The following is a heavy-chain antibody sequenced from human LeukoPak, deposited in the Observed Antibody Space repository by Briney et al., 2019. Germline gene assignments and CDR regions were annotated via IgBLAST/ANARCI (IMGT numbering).Heavy chain of an antibody. V-gene: IGHV4-59*08. CDR2: IYYSGST. CDR3: ARRGYYYDSSGYTDYFDY. Sequence: SETLSLTCTVSGGSISSYYWSWLRQPPGKGLEWIGHIYYSGSTNYNPSLKSRVTISVDTSKNQFSLKLSSVTAADTAVYYCARRGYYYDSSGYTDYFDYWGQGTLVTVSS. J-gene: IGHJ4*02. D-gene: IGHD3-22*01. CDR1: GGSISSYY.